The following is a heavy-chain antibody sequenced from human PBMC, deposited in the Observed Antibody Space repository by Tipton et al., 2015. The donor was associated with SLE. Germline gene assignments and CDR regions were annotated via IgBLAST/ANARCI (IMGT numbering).Heavy chain of an antibody. D-gene: IGHD3-10*01. CDR3: AKDIPGVQGVFSCYVGF. CDR1: GFTFDDYA. Sequence: SLRLSCAASGFTFDDYAMHWVRQAPGKGLEWVSGISWNSGSIGYADSVKGRSTISRDNAKNSLYLQMNSLRAEDTALYYCAKDIPGVQGVFSCYVGFWGQGTLVPVSS. V-gene: IGHV3-9*01. CDR2: ISWNSGSI. J-gene: IGHJ4*02.